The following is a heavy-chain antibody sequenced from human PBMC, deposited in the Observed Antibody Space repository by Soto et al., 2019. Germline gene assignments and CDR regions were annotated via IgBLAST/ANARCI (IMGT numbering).Heavy chain of an antibody. D-gene: IGHD3-3*01. Sequence: EVQLVESGGGLVQPGRSLRLSCAASGFTFYDYAMHWVRQAPGKGLEWVSGISWNSGSIGYADSVKGRFTISRDNAKNSLYLQMNSLRAEDTALYYCAKGRKSFYDFWSGSNWFDPWGQGTLVTVSS. CDR2: ISWNSGSI. CDR1: GFTFYDYA. CDR3: AKGRKSFYDFWSGSNWFDP. J-gene: IGHJ5*02. V-gene: IGHV3-9*01.